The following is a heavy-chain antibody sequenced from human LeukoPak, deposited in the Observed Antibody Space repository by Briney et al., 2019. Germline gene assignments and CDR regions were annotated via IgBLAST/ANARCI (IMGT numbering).Heavy chain of an antibody. Sequence: GGSLRLSCAASGFTFSSSDMHWVRQATGKGLEWVSGIGPAGAMFYAGSVRGRFTISRENAKNSLYLQMNSLRVEDTAMYYCVTGAEGWAYWGQGALVTVSS. D-gene: IGHD1-26*01. J-gene: IGHJ4*02. CDR2: IGPAGAM. CDR1: GFTFSSSD. CDR3: VTGAEGWAY. V-gene: IGHV3-13*01.